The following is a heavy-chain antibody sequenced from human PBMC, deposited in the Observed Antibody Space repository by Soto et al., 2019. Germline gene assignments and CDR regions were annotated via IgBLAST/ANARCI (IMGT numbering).Heavy chain of an antibody. V-gene: IGHV4-34*01. D-gene: IGHD3-10*01. J-gene: IGHJ2*01. Sequence: ETLSLTCAVYGVSFSGYYWNWIRQPPGKGLEWIGEINHSGSTNYNPSLKSRVSISVGTSNNQFSLKLSSVTAADTAVYYCARGRGDGYNQDWYFDLWGRGTLVTVS. CDR1: GVSFSGYY. CDR2: INHSGST. CDR3: ARGRGDGYNQDWYFDL.